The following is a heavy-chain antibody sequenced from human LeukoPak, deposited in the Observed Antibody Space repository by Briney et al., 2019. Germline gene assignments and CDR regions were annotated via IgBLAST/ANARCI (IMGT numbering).Heavy chain of an antibody. CDR2: INHRGST. D-gene: IGHD5-12*01. CDR3: ARDAVASRY. V-gene: IGHV4-34*01. CDR1: GGSFSGYY. J-gene: IGHJ4*02. Sequence: ETLSLTCAVYGGSFSGYYWSWIRQPPGKGLEWIGEINHRGSTNYNPSLKSRVTVSLDTSKNQFSLKLSSVTAADTAVYYCARDAVASRYWGQGTLVTVSS.